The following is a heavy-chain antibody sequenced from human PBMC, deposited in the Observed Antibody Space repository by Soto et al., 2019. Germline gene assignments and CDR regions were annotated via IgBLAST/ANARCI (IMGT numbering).Heavy chain of an antibody. CDR1: GGSFSGYY. V-gene: IGHV4-34*01. J-gene: IGHJ4*02. CDR2: INHSGST. D-gene: IGHD1-1*01. Sequence: PSETLSLTCAVYGGSFSGYYWSWIRQPPGKGLEWIGEINHSGSTNYNPSLKSRVTISVDTSKNQFSLKLSSVTAADTAVYYCGRGNGTSYDYGGQGTLVTVPS. CDR3: GRGNGTSYDY.